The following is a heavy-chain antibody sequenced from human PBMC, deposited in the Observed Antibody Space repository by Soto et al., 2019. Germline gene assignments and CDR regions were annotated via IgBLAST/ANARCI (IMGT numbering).Heavy chain of an antibody. CDR1: GYIFTDFL. V-gene: IGHV5-51*01. J-gene: IGHJ4*02. CDR3: TRLISPVAARPS. D-gene: IGHD2-15*01. Sequence: XASLTISAEGSGYIFTDFLVAGVGQMHGKAPDWMGIIYPGDCDTRDSASFKGQVTISADKSIHTAYLQWSRLRASDTAMYYCTRLISPVAARPSWGQGTRVTVSA. CDR2: IYPGDCDT.